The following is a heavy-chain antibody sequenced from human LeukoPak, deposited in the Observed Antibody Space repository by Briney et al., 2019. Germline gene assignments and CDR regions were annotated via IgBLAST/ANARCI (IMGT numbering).Heavy chain of an antibody. CDR2: VFNNGGT. V-gene: IGHV4-59*01. CDR1: GGSIGSYH. J-gene: IGHJ4*02. CDR3: VPPYGGYVLDY. D-gene: IGHD5-12*01. Sequence: PSETLSLTCSVSGGSIGSYHWNWIRQPSGKGLEWIGIVFNNGGTKHNPSLKSRVAISVDTSKNQFALKLSSVTAADTAVYYCVPPYGGYVLDYWGQGPLVIVSS.